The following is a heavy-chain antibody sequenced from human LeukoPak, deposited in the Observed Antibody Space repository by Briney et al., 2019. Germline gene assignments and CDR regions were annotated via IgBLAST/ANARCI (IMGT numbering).Heavy chain of an antibody. D-gene: IGHD5-24*01. Sequence: SQTLSPTCTVSGGSISSGGHYWNWIRQHPGKGLEWIGYIYYSGTTYYNPALTSRVTISVDTSKNQFSLKLSSVTAADTAVYYCARGRGGYKSYAFDIWGQGTMVTVSS. J-gene: IGHJ3*02. CDR3: ARGRGGYKSYAFDI. CDR1: GGSISSGGHY. V-gene: IGHV4-31*03. CDR2: IYYSGTT.